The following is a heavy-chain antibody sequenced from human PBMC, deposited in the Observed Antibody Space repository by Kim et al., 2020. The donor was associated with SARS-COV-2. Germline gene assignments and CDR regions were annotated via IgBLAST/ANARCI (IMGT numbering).Heavy chain of an antibody. Sequence: YAASVRGRFTISRDNAKNSLYLQMNSLRAEDTAVYYCAREVATTPSYGMDVWGQGTTVTVSS. J-gene: IGHJ6*02. D-gene: IGHD5-12*01. V-gene: IGHV3-48*03. CDR3: AREVATTPSYGMDV.